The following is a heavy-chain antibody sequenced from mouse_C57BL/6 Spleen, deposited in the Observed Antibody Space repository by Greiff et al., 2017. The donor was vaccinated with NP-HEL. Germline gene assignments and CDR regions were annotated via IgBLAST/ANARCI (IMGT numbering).Heavy chain of an antibody. CDR2: ISYDGSN. CDR3: ARAYPYYFDY. CDR1: GYSITSGYY. D-gene: IGHD2-10*01. Sequence: EVQLQESGPGLVKPSQSLSLTCSVTGYSITSGYYWNWIRQFPGNKLEWMGYISYDGSNNYNPSLKNRISITRDTSKNQFFLKFNSVTTEDTATYYCARAYPYYFDYWGQGTTLTVSS. J-gene: IGHJ2*01. V-gene: IGHV3-6*01.